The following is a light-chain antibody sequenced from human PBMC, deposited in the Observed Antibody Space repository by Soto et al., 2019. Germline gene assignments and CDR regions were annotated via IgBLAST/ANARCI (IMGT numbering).Light chain of an antibody. J-gene: IGKJ1*01. Sequence: DIQMTQSPSTLSASVGDRVTITCRASQSISRWLAWYQQKPGKAPKLLIYDVSSFESGVPSRFSGSRSGTEFTLTISSLQPDDAATYYCQQYGNFWTFGRGTKVEIK. CDR2: DVS. V-gene: IGKV1-5*01. CDR3: QQYGNFWT. CDR1: QSISRW.